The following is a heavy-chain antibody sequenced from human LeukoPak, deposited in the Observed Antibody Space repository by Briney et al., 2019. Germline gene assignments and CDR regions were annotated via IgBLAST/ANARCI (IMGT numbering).Heavy chain of an antibody. J-gene: IGHJ6*03. CDR1: GFTFGDYA. V-gene: IGHV3-49*04. CDR2: IRSKAFGGTT. Sequence: GGSLRLSCTASGFTFGDYAMSWVRQAPGKGLEWAGFIRSKAFGGTTEYAASVKGRFTISIDDSKSIAYLQMNSLKTEDTAVYYCTSPFYGSGSYSYYYYYYIDVWGKGTTVTVSS. D-gene: IGHD3-10*01. CDR3: TSPFYGSGSYSYYYYYYIDV.